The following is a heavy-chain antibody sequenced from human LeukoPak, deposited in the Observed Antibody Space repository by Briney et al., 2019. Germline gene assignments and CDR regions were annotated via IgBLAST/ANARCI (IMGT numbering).Heavy chain of an antibody. CDR1: GFTFSTYA. D-gene: IGHD1-14*01. V-gene: IGHV3-23*01. CDR3: AKATGYLL. CDR2: ISGSGGDT. J-gene: IGHJ4*02. Sequence: PGGSLRLSCAASGFTFSTYAMTWVRQAPGKGLEWVSTISGSGGDTYYADSVKGRFTISRDNSKNTLYLQMNTLRAEDTAVYYCAKATGYLLWGQGTLVIVSS.